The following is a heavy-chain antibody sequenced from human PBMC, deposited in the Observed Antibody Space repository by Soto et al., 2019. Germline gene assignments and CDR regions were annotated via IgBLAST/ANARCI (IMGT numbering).Heavy chain of an antibody. J-gene: IGHJ5*02. V-gene: IGHV4-59*01. CDR2: IYYSGST. CDR3: ARLIITGTVDWFDP. CDR1: CGSISSYY. Sequence: SETLSLTCTVSCGSISSYYWSWIRQPPGKGLEWIGYIYYSGSTNYNPSLKSRVTISVDTSKNQFSLKLSSVTAADTAVYYCARLIITGTVDWFDPWGQGTLVTVSS. D-gene: IGHD1-20*01.